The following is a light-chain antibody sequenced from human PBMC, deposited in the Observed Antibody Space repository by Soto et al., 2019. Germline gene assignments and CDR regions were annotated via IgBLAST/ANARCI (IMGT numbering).Light chain of an antibody. CDR3: QQYGSSPLT. CDR2: GAS. J-gene: IGKJ4*01. CDR1: QSVSSSY. Sequence: EITLTQSPGTLALSTRERGTLSCRASQSVSSSYLAWYQQKPGQAPRLLIYGASSRATGTPDRFSGSGSGTQFTLTISRLEPEDFAVYYCQQYGSSPLTFGGGTKVDIK. V-gene: IGKV3-20*01.